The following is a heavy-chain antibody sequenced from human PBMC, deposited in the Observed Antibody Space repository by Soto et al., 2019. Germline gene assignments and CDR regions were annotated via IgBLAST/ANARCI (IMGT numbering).Heavy chain of an antibody. CDR1: GGSISSYY. CDR2: IYYSGST. D-gene: IGHD5-12*01. V-gene: IGHV4-59*01. CDR3: ARSWGQVATIPYGMDV. J-gene: IGHJ6*02. Sequence: SETLSLTCTVSGGSISSYYWSWIRQPPGKGLEWIGYIYYSGSTNYNPSLKSRVTISVDTSKNQFSLKLSSVTAADTAMYYCARSWGQVATIPYGMDVWGQGTTVTVSS.